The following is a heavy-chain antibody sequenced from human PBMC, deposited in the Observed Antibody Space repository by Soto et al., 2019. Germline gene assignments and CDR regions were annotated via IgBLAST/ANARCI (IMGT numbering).Heavy chain of an antibody. V-gene: IGHV3-48*02. D-gene: IGHD3-22*01. CDR2: ISSSSTI. Sequence: SGGSLRLSCAASGFTFSSYSMNWVRQAPGKGLEWVSYISSSSTIYYADSVKGRFTISRDNAKNSLYLQMNSLRDEDTAVYYCARGHDSSGYYYSVAFDIWGQGTMVTVSS. CDR1: GFTFSSYS. J-gene: IGHJ3*02. CDR3: ARGHDSSGYYYSVAFDI.